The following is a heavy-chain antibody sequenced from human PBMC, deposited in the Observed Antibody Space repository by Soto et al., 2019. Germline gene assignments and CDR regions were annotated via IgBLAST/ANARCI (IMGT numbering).Heavy chain of an antibody. CDR2: IYTSGST. Sequence: SETLSLTCTVSGGSISSYYWSWIRQPAGKGLEWIGRIYTSGSTNYNPSLKSRVTMSVDTSKNQFSLKLSSVTAADTAVYYCARESYDYVWGSYRHDAFDIWGQGTMVTVSS. CDR1: GGSISSYY. J-gene: IGHJ3*02. CDR3: ARESYDYVWGSYRHDAFDI. V-gene: IGHV4-4*07. D-gene: IGHD3-16*02.